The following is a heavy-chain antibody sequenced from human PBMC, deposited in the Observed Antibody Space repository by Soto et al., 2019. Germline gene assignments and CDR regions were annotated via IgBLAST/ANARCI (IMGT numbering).Heavy chain of an antibody. J-gene: IGHJ5*02. CDR1: GDSIGGVGY. CDR3: ARSGVTGIVIPSHWFDP. CDR2: ISSSGST. V-gene: IGHV4-31*03. Sequence: SETLSLTCTVSGDSIGGVGYWSWIRQFPGRGLEWTGCISSSGSTYYNPALNNRISLSLDTSQNQFSLKLLSVTAADTAIYYCARSGVTGIVIPSHWFDPWGQGTLVTVSS. D-gene: IGHD2-21*02.